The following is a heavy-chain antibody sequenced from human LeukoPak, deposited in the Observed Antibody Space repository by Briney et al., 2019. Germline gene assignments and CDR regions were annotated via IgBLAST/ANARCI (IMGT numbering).Heavy chain of an antibody. CDR3: ARVVVRGVIVDYYYYVDV. CDR2: IYYSGST. J-gene: IGHJ6*03. Sequence: PSETLSLTCTVSGGSISSSSYYWGWIRQPPGKGLEWIGSIYYSGSTYYNPSLKSRVTISVDTSKNQFSLKLSSVTAADTAVYYCARVVVRGVIVDYYYYVDVWGKGTTVTVYS. V-gene: IGHV4-39*07. D-gene: IGHD3-10*01. CDR1: GGSISSSSYY.